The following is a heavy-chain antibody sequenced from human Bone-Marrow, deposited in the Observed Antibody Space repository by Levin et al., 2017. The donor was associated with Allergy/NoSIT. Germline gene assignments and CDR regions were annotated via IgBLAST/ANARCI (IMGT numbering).Heavy chain of an antibody. D-gene: IGHD3-3*01. CDR2: IRPRTGVA. J-gene: IGHJ5*02. Sequence: ASVKVSCKTSGYTFIDFYMHWVRLTPGQGLEWMGWIRPRTGVAQYAQKFQGRVTMTGDTSISTAYMELSSLTSDDSAIYFCARDVESSRVSWGQGTLGTVSS. CDR1: GYTFIDFY. CDR3: ARDVESSRVS. V-gene: IGHV1-2*02.